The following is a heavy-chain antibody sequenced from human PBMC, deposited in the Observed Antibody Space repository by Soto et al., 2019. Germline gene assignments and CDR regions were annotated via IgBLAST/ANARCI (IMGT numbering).Heavy chain of an antibody. CDR1: GYTFTSYG. D-gene: IGHD4-17*01. J-gene: IGHJ4*02. Sequence: ASVKVSCKASGYTFTSYGISWVRQAPGQGLEWMGWISAYNGNTNYAQKLQGRVTMTTDTSTSTAYMELRSLRSDDTAVYYCARSTTVNTYAHRGPLGYWGQGTIVTVYS. V-gene: IGHV1-18*04. CDR2: ISAYNGNT. CDR3: ARSTTVNTYAHRGPLGY.